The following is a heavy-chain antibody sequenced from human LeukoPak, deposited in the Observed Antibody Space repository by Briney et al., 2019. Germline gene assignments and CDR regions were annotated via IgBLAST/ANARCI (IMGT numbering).Heavy chain of an antibody. CDR1: GGSISSYY. V-gene: IGHV4-59*08. Sequence: PSETLSLTCTVSGGSISSYYWSWIRQPPGKGLEWIGYIYYSGSTNYNPSLKSRVTISVDTSKNQFSLKLSSVTAADTAVYYCARLPGPGKDWFGPWGQGTLVTVSS. J-gene: IGHJ5*02. CDR2: IYYSGST. CDR3: ARLPGPGKDWFGP. D-gene: IGHD1-14*01.